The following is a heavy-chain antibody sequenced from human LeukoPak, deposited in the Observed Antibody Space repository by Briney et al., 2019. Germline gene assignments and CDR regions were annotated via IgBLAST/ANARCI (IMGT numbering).Heavy chain of an antibody. CDR2: INHSGST. D-gene: IGHD2-15*01. V-gene: IGHV4-34*01. J-gene: IGHJ6*02. CDR1: GGSFSGYY. Sequence: SETLSLTCAVYGGSFSGYYWSWIRQPPGKGLEWIGEINHSGSTNYNPSLKSRVTISVDTSENQFSLKLSSVTAADTAVYYCARGLGYCSGGSCYGPYYYYYGMDVWGQGTTVTVSS. CDR3: ARGLGYCSGGSCYGPYYYYYGMDV.